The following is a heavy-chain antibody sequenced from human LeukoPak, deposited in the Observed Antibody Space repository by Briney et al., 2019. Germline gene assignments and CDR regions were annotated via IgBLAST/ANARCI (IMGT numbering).Heavy chain of an antibody. Sequence: NPSETLSLTCTVSGGSISSYYWSWIRQPPGQGLEWTGYIYYSGSANYNPSLKSRVTISVDMSKNQFSLILSSVTAADTAVYYCARHGPYLGRLGWFDPWGQGTLVTVSS. D-gene: IGHD1-26*01. CDR1: GGSISSYY. J-gene: IGHJ5*02. CDR3: ARHGPYLGRLGWFDP. CDR2: IYYSGSA. V-gene: IGHV4-59*08.